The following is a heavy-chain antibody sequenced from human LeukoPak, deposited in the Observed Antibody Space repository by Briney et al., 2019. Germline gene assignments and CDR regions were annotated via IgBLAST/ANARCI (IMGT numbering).Heavy chain of an antibody. CDR2: VYSGDRT. J-gene: IGHJ4*02. CDR3: ARGYLIDY. V-gene: IGHV3-66*01. CDR1: GFTVNSNY. Sequence: GGSLRLSCAASGFTVNSNYMSWVRQAPGKGLEWVSVVYSGDRTYYVDSVKGRFTISRDDSTNTLYLLMNSLRAEDTAVYYCARGYLIDYWGQGTLVTVSS. D-gene: IGHD1-26*01.